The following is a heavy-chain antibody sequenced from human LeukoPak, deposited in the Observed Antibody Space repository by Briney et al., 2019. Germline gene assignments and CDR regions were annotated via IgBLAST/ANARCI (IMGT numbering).Heavy chain of an antibody. CDR1: GGSISSYY. CDR2: IYYSGST. V-gene: IGHV4-59*01. D-gene: IGHD5-24*01. Sequence: PSETLSLTCTVSGGSISSYYWNRIRQPPGKGLEWIGYIYYSGSTNYNPSLKSRATISVDTSKNQFSLKLSSVTAADTAVYYCAGRLWRRDGYNLSAFDIWGQGTMVTVSS. J-gene: IGHJ3*02. CDR3: AGRLWRRDGYNLSAFDI.